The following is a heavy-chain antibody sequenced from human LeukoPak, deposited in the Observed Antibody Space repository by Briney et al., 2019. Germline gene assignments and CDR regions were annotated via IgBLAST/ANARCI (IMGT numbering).Heavy chain of an antibody. D-gene: IGHD3-22*01. V-gene: IGHV3-48*03. CDR1: GFTFSSFE. CDR2: ISSGGSTI. CDR3: ARVGDSSGYLIQYFEY. J-gene: IGHJ4*02. Sequence: GGSLRLSCAASGFTFSSFEMKWVRQAPGKGLEWVSYISSGGSTIYYADSVKGRFTISRDNAKNSIYLQMNSLRAEDTAVYYCARVGDSSGYLIQYFEYWGQGTLVTVSS.